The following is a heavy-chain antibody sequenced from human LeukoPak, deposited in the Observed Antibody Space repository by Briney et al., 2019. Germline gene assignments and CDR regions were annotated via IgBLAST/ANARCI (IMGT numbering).Heavy chain of an antibody. CDR3: AREEGYSYGYYYGMDV. V-gene: IGHV1-69*04. D-gene: IGHD5-18*01. CDR2: IIPILGIA. CDR1: GGTFSSYA. J-gene: IGHJ6*02. Sequence: ASVKVSCKASGGTFSSYAISWVRHAPGQGLEWMGRIIPILGIANYAQKFQGRVTITADKSTSTAYMELSSLRSEDTAVYYCAREEGYSYGYYYGMDVWGQGTLVTFSS.